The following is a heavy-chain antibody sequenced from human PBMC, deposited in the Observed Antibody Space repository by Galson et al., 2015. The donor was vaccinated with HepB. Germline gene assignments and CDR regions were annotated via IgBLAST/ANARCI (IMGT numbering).Heavy chain of an antibody. CDR1: GFTFSSYS. CDR2: ISSSSSYI. V-gene: IGHV3-21*01. Sequence: SLRLSCAASGFTFSSYSMNWVRQAPGKGLEWVSSISSSSSYIYYADSVKGRFTISRDNAKNSLYLQMNSLRAEDTAVYYCARDMGAVAGTADFDYWGQGTLVTVSS. D-gene: IGHD6-19*01. J-gene: IGHJ4*02. CDR3: ARDMGAVAGTADFDY.